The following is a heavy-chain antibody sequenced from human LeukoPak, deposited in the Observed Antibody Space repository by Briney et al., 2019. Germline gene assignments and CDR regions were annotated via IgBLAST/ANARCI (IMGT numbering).Heavy chain of an antibody. CDR1: GGSISSYY. CDR3: ARGGYDSSGYYYNAFDI. J-gene: IGHJ3*02. Sequence: PSETLSLTCTVSGGSISSYYWSWIRQPPGKGLEWIGYIYYSGSTNYNPSLKSRVTISVDTSKNQFSLKLSSVTAVDTAVYYCARGGYDSSGYYYNAFDIWGQGTMVTVSS. D-gene: IGHD3-22*01. CDR2: IYYSGST. V-gene: IGHV4-59*01.